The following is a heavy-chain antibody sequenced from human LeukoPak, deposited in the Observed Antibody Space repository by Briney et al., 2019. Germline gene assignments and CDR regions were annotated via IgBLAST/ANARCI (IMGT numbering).Heavy chain of an antibody. CDR2: MNPNSGNT. CDR1: GYTFTSYG. V-gene: IGHV1-8*01. J-gene: IGHJ6*03. D-gene: IGHD3-22*01. Sequence: GASVKVSCKASGYTFTSYGISWVRQATGQGLEWMGWMNPNSGNTGYAQKFQGRVTITRNTSISTAYMELSSLRSEDTAVYYCARGYYDSSGYYSSIWGYYYYYMDVWGKGTTVTVSS. CDR3: ARGYYDSSGYYSSIWGYYYYYMDV.